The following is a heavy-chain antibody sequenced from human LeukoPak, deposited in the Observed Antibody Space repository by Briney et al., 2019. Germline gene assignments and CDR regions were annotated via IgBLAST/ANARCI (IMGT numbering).Heavy chain of an antibody. J-gene: IGHJ4*02. CDR1: GGSISSYY. CDR3: ARGGSLYYDFWSGRFDY. Sequence: SETLSLTCTVSGGSISSYYWSWIRQPPGKGLEWIGYIYYSGSTNYNPSLKSRVTISVDTSKNQFSLKLCSVTAADTAVYYCARGGSLYYDFWSGRFDYWGQGTLVTVSS. V-gene: IGHV4-59*01. D-gene: IGHD3-3*01. CDR2: IYYSGST.